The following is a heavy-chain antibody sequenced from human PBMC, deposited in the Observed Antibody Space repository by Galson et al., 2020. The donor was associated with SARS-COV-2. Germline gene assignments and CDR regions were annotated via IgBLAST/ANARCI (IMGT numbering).Heavy chain of an antibody. CDR3: AKNDGSAWFTVDY. Sequence: GESLKISCAASGFTFNTYGMHWVRQAPGKGLEWVATIWSDGNRQTYADSVKGRFTISRDNSKYTLYLQINSLRADDTALYYCAKNDGSAWFTVDYWGQGTLVTVSS. D-gene: IGHD6-19*01. V-gene: IGHV3-33*06. J-gene: IGHJ4*02. CDR2: IWSDGNRQ. CDR1: GFTFNTYG.